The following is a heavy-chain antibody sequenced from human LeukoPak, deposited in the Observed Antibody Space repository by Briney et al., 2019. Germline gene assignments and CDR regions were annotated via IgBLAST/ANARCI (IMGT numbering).Heavy chain of an antibody. Sequence: PGRSLRLSCAASGFTFSSYGMHWVRQAPGKGLEWVAVIWYDGSNKYYADSVKGRFTISRDNSKNTLYLQMNSLRAEDTAVYYCARGGYSYVEETDTGFNYWGQGTLVTVSS. CDR2: IWYDGSNK. V-gene: IGHV3-33*01. CDR3: ARGGYSYVEETDTGFNY. CDR1: GFTFSSYG. J-gene: IGHJ4*02. D-gene: IGHD5-18*01.